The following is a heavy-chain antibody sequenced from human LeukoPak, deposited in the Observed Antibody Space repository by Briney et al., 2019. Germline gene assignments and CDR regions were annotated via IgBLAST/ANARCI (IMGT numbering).Heavy chain of an antibody. J-gene: IGHJ4*02. CDR1: GFTFSDYE. CDR2: ISSSGSTT. Sequence: AGGSLRLSCSASGFTFSDYEMNWVPQAPGKALDWVSFISSSGSTTDYADSVKGRFTISRDNGKNSLYLQMNSLRAEDTAIYYCARGTFSMYSSGWYVGDWGQGTLVTVSS. V-gene: IGHV3-48*03. D-gene: IGHD6-19*01. CDR3: ARGTFSMYSSGWYVGD.